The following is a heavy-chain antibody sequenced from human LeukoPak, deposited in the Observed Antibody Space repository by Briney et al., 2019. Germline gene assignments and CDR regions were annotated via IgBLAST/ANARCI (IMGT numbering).Heavy chain of an antibody. CDR1: GVPISGYY. CDR3: ARGNGDYVVS. J-gene: IGHJ5*02. V-gene: IGHV4-59*01. Sequence: PSETLSLTCTVSGVPISGYYWSWIRQPPGKGLEWIGYISYSGSTDYNPSLKSRLTISVDTSKNQFSLKLGSVTAADTAIYYCARGNGDYVVSWGQGTLVTVSS. D-gene: IGHD2-8*02. CDR2: ISYSGST.